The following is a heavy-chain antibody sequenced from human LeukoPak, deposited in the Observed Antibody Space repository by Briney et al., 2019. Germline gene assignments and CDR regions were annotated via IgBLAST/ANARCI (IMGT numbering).Heavy chain of an antibody. CDR3: TRDKFREVSG. D-gene: IGHD3-10*01. J-gene: IGHJ4*02. V-gene: IGHV3-73*01. CDR1: GFTFSGSA. Sequence: TGGSLRLSCAASGFTFSGSAMHWVRQASGKGLEWVGRIRSKANSYATAYAASVKGRFTISRDDSKNTAYLQMNSLKTEDTAVYYCTRDKFREVSGWGQGTLVTVSS. CDR2: IRSKANSYAT.